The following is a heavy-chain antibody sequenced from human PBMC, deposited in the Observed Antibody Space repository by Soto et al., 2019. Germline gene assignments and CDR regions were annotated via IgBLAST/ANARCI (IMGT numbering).Heavy chain of an antibody. CDR2: IIPILGIA. CDR3: ATASRGGLYNWNYGYYYYYMDV. J-gene: IGHJ6*03. Sequence: SVKVSCKASGGTFSSYTISWVRQAPGQGLEWMGRIIPILGIANYAQKFQGRVTITADKSTSTAYMELSSLRSEDTAVYYCATASRGGLYNWNYGYYYYYMDVWGKGTTVTVSS. CDR1: GGTFSSYT. D-gene: IGHD1-7*01. V-gene: IGHV1-69*02.